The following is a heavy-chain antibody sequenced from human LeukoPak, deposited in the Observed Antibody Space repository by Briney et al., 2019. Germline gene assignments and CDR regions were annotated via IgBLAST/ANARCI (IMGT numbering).Heavy chain of an antibody. D-gene: IGHD1-14*01. Sequence: GGPLRLSCAASGFTFSTYWMSWVRQAPGKGLEWVANIKQDGSEKYYVDSVKDRFTISRDNAKNSLYLQMNSLRVEDTAVYYCARNVYRTFDSWDQGTLVTVSS. V-gene: IGHV3-7*01. CDR3: ARNVYRTFDS. CDR1: GFTFSTYW. CDR2: IKQDGSEK. J-gene: IGHJ4*02.